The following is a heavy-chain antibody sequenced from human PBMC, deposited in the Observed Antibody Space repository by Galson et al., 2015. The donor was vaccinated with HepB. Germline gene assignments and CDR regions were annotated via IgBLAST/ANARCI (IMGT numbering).Heavy chain of an antibody. CDR3: VFYGSGSYLALDY. J-gene: IGHJ4*02. D-gene: IGHD3-10*01. CDR1: GISFSHTW. CDR2: ITEGGAV. V-gene: IGHV3-15*07. Sequence: SLRLSCATSGISFSHTWMNWVRQAPGKGLEWVGRITEGGAVGYAVPVKGRFTISRDDFENTLYLQMSSLKAEDTAVYYCVFYGSGSYLALDYWGQGTLVTVSS.